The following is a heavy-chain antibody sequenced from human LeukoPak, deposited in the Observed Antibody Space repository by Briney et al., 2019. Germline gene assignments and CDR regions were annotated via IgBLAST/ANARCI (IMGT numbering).Heavy chain of an antibody. CDR1: GGSSNTYY. CDR3: ARRRVPYYYGSGSYYYMDV. D-gene: IGHD3-10*01. CDR2: INHSGST. V-gene: IGHV4-34*01. Sequence: PSETLSLTCAVYGGSSNTYYWSWIRQPPGKGLEWIGEINHSGSTNYNPSLKSRVTISVDTSKNQFSLKLSSVTAADTAVYYCARRRVPYYYGSGSYYYMDVWGKGTTVTISS. J-gene: IGHJ6*03.